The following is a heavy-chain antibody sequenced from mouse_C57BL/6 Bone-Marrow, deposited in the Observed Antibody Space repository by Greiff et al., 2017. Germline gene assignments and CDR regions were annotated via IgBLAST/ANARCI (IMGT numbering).Heavy chain of an antibody. CDR2: ISSGGSYT. J-gene: IGHJ4*01. V-gene: IGHV5-6*01. CDR1: GFTFSSYG. D-gene: IGHD1-1*01. CDR3: ARRGFITTMDY. Sequence: EVQVVESGGDLVKPGGSLKLSCAASGFTFSSYGMSWVRQTPDKRLEWVATISSGGSYTYYPDSVKGLFTISRDNAKNTQYLQMSSLKSEDTAMYYCARRGFITTMDYWGQGTSVTVSS.